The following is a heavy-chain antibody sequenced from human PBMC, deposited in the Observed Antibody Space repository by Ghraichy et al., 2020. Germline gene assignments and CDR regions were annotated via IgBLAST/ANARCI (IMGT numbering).Heavy chain of an antibody. V-gene: IGHV4-34*01. Sequence: SETLSLTCAVYGGSFSGYYWSWIRQPPGKGLEWIGEINHSGSTNYNPSLKSRVTISVDTSKNQFSLKLSSVTAADTAVYYCAILYSYGRNFDYWGQGTLVTVSS. CDR3: AILYSYGRNFDY. J-gene: IGHJ4*02. D-gene: IGHD5-18*01. CDR1: GGSFSGYY. CDR2: INHSGST.